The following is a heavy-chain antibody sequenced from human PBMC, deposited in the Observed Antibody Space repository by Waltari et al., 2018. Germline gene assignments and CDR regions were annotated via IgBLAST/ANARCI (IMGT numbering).Heavy chain of an antibody. Sequence: QVQLVQSGAEVKKPGASVKVSCKASGYNFTGYYMHWVRQAPGQGLEWMGRLNPNSGGKNYAQKFQGRVTMTRDTSISTAYMGLSRLRSDDTAGYYCARQYGGNAFDIWGQGTMVTVSS. CDR2: LNPNSGGK. D-gene: IGHD2-15*01. J-gene: IGHJ3*02. V-gene: IGHV1-2*02. CDR1: GYNFTGYY. CDR3: ARQYGGNAFDI.